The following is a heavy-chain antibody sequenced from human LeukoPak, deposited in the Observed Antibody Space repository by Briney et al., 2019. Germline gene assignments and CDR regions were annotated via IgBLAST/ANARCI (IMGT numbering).Heavy chain of an antibody. J-gene: IGHJ6*03. CDR1: GGSFSGYY. Sequence: SETLSLTCAVYGGSFSGYYWSWIRQPPGKGLEWIGEINHSGSTNYNPSRKSRVTISVDASKNQFSLKLSSVTAADTAVYYCARHGQVGVGATSLYYYYYYMDVWGKGTTVTVSS. CDR2: INHSGST. D-gene: IGHD1-26*01. V-gene: IGHV4-34*01. CDR3: ARHGQVGVGATSLYYYYYYMDV.